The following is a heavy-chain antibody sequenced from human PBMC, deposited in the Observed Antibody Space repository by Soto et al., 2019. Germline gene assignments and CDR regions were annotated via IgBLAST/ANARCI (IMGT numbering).Heavy chain of an antibody. D-gene: IGHD2-2*02. CDR1: GYTFTDYN. CDR2: INPNSGGT. Sequence: ASVKVSCKASGYTFTDYNMHWVRQAPGQGLEWMGWINPNSGGTNYVQKFQGRVTMTRDTSISTAYMELSRLRSDDTAVYYCASGYCSSTSCYRGLQNYYYYYGMDVWGQGTTVTVSS. J-gene: IGHJ6*02. CDR3: ASGYCSSTSCYRGLQNYYYYYGMDV. V-gene: IGHV1-2*02.